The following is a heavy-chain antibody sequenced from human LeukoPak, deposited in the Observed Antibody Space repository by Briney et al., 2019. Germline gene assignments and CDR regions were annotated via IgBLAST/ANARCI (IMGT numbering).Heavy chain of an antibody. CDR2: IYYSGST. CDR3: ARELGQGLTHPGPLDY. CDR1: GGSISSGGYY. V-gene: IGHV4-31*03. J-gene: IGHJ4*02. Sequence: PSQTLSLTCTVSGGSISSGGYYWSWIRQHPGKGLEWIGYIYYSGSTYYNPSLKSRFTISVDTSKNQFSLKLSSVTAADTAVYYCARELGQGLTHPGPLDYWGQGTLVTVSS. D-gene: IGHD4-23*01.